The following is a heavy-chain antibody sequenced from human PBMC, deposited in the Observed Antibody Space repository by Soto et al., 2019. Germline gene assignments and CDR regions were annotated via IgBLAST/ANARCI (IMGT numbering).Heavy chain of an antibody. Sequence: PSETLSLTCSVSGGSSSGHYWSWIRLPAGRRLQWVGRIYSSGTTNYNPSLKSRVRMSVDTDRNSFSLRLDSVTAADTAVYYCARNFDIAATGTAFDSWGRGVLVTVSS. J-gene: IGHJ4*02. V-gene: IGHV4-4*07. D-gene: IGHD6-13*01. CDR3: ARNFDIAATGTAFDS. CDR2: IYSSGTT. CDR1: GGSSSGHY.